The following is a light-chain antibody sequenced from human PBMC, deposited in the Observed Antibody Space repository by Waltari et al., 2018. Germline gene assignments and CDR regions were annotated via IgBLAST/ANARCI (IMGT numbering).Light chain of an antibody. CDR2: QDT. V-gene: IGLV3-1*01. Sequence: SYELTQPPSLSVSPGQTASITCSGDKLGDKYASWYQQKPGQSPVLVIYQDTKRPSGSPERFSGSNSGNTATLTISGTPAMDEADYYCQAWDNSTHVIFGGGTRLTVL. J-gene: IGLJ2*01. CDR3: QAWDNSTHVI. CDR1: KLGDKY.